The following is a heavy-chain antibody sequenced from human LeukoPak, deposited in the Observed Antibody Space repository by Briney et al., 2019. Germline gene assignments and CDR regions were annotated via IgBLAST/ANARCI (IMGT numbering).Heavy chain of an antibody. J-gene: IGHJ4*02. V-gene: IGHV3-23*01. CDR3: AKSNQGYFDY. Sequence: GGSLRLSCAASGFTFSDYSMTWVRQAPGKGLEWLSYISISGSGGGTYYADSVKGRFTISRDNSKNTLYLQMNSLRAEDTAVYYCAKSNQGYFDYWGQGTLVTVSS. D-gene: IGHD1-14*01. CDR2: ISGSGGGT. CDR1: GFTFSDYS.